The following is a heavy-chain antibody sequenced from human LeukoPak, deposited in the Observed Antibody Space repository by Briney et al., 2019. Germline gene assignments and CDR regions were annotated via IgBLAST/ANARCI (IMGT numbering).Heavy chain of an antibody. CDR3: ARGAQWLDY. Sequence: PSETLSLTCTVSGGSISSHYWSWIRQPPGKGLEWIGYIYYSGSTNYNPSLKSRVTISVDTSKNQSSLKLSSVTAADTAVYYCARGAQWLDYWGQGTLVTVSS. J-gene: IGHJ4*02. CDR1: GGSISSHY. CDR2: IYYSGST. D-gene: IGHD3-22*01. V-gene: IGHV4-59*11.